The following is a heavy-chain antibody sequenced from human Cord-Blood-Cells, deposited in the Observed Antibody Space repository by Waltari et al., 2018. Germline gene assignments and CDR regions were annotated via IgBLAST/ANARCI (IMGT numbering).Heavy chain of an antibody. J-gene: IGHJ4*02. CDR1: GGSISSSSYY. Sequence: QLQLQESGPGLVKPSETLSITCTVSGGSISSSSYYWGWIRQPPGKGLEWIGSIYYSGSTYYNPSLKSRVTISVDTSKNQFSLKLSSVTAADTAVYYCASWKRGYCSSTSCYYFDYWGQGTLVTVSS. CDR2: IYYSGST. D-gene: IGHD2-2*01. CDR3: ASWKRGYCSSTSCYYFDY. V-gene: IGHV4-39*01.